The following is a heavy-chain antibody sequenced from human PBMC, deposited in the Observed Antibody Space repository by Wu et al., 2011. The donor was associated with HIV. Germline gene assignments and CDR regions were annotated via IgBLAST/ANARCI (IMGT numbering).Heavy chain of an antibody. J-gene: IGHJ4*02. Sequence: IIYPGDSDTRYSPSLQGQVTISADKSISTAYLQWSSLKASDTAMYYCARNYYDSSGFNDYWGQGTLVTVSS. CDR3: ARNYYDSSGFNDY. CDR2: IYPGDSDT. V-gene: IGHV5-51*01. D-gene: IGHD3-22*01.